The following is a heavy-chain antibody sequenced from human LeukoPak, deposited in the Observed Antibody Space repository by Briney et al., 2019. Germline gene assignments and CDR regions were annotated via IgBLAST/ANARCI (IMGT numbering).Heavy chain of an antibody. CDR1: GGSISSGDYY. CDR2: IYYSGST. V-gene: IGHV4-30-4*01. D-gene: IGHD3-3*01. J-gene: IGHJ4*02. Sequence: SETLSLTRTVSGGSISSGDYYWSWIRQPPGKGLEWIGYIYYSGSTYYNPSLKSRVTISVDTSKNQFSLKLSSVTAADTAVYYCASRDLNDFWSGYYFDYWGQGTLVTVSS. CDR3: ASRDLNDFWSGYYFDY.